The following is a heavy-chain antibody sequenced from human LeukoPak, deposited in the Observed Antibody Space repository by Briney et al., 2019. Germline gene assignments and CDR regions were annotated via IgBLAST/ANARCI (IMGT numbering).Heavy chain of an antibody. Sequence: NPGGSLRLSCAASGFTFSGFAMSWARRTPGKGLEWVSGISGSGDNTLYADSVKGRFTISRDNSKNTLYLEMNSLRAEHTAIYYCAKMKGHPLPKYYMDVWGQGTTVTVSS. D-gene: IGHD1-26*01. CDR2: ISGSGDNT. CDR1: GFTFSGFA. V-gene: IGHV3-23*01. CDR3: AKMKGHPLPKYYMDV. J-gene: IGHJ6*01.